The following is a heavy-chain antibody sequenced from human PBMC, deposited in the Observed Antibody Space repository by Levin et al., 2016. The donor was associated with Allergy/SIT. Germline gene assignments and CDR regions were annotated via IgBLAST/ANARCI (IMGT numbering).Heavy chain of an antibody. J-gene: IGHJ5*02. CDR3: AREGWRYCSSTSCQRYNWFDP. V-gene: IGHV3-33*01. CDR1: GFTFSSYG. Sequence: GGSLRLSCAASGFTFSSYGMHWVRQAPGKGLEWVAVIWYDGSNKYYADSVKGRFTISRDNSKNTLYLQMNSLRAEDTAVYYCAREGWRYCSSTSCQRYNWFDPWGQGTLVTVSS. D-gene: IGHD2-2*01. CDR2: IWYDGSNK.